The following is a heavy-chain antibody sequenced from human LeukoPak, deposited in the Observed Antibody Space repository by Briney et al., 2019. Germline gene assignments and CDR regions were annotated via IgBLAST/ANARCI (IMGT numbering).Heavy chain of an antibody. J-gene: IGHJ4*02. CDR2: IYYSGST. D-gene: IGHD6-6*01. CDR3: ARVFGGSSSNFDY. V-gene: IGHV4-59*08. CDR1: GGSISSYY. Sequence: SETLSLTCTASGGSISSYYWSWIRQPPGKGLEWIGYIYYSGSTNYNPSLKSRVTISVDTSKNQFSLKLSSVTAADTAVYYCARVFGGSSSNFDYWGQGTLVTVSS.